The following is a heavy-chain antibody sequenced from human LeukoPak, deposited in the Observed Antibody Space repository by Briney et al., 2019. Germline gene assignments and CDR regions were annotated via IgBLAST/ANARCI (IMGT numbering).Heavy chain of an antibody. CDR3: AKDKRGDYSNYGYYMDV. D-gene: IGHD4-11*01. V-gene: IGHV3-23*01. J-gene: IGHJ6*03. CDR2: LSDSGAST. Sequence: GGSLRLSCAASGFTFTNHAMAWVRLAPGKGLEWVSTLSDSGASTYYADSVKGRFTISRDNSRNTMYLQMNSLRAEDTAVYYCAKDKRGDYSNYGYYMDVWGKGTTVTVSS. CDR1: GFTFTNHA.